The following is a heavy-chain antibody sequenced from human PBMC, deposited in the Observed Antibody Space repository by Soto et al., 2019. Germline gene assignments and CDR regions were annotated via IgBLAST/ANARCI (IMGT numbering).Heavy chain of an antibody. J-gene: IGHJ4*02. CDR2: IWYDGSNK. D-gene: IGHD6-13*01. CDR1: GFTFSSYG. Sequence: GGSLRLSCAASGFTFSSYGMHWVRQAPGKGLEWVAVIWYDGSNKYYADSVKGRFTISRDNSKNTLYLQMNSLRAEDTAMYYCARDPGYPHPDHFDYWGQGT. V-gene: IGHV3-33*01. CDR3: ARDPGYPHPDHFDY.